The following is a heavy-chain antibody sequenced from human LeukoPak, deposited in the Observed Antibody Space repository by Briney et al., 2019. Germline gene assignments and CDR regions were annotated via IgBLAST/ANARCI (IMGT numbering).Heavy chain of an antibody. D-gene: IGHD4-17*01. Sequence: SETLSLTCTVPGDSISSGDYYWSWIRQPAGMGLEWIGRIYYSGSTNYNPSLKSRVTISVDTSKNQFSLKLSSVTAADTAVYYCARDKAPGNTVPFFYWGQGTLVTVSS. J-gene: IGHJ4*02. CDR1: GDSISSGDYY. V-gene: IGHV4-61*10. CDR2: IYYSGST. CDR3: ARDKAPGNTVPFFY.